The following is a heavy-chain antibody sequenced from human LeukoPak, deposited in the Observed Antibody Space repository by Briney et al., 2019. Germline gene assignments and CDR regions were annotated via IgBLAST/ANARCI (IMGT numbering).Heavy chain of an antibody. CDR2: IRSKANNYAT. J-gene: IGHJ4*02. D-gene: IGHD3-22*01. Sequence: GGSLRLSCAASGFTFSSYGMHWVRQASGKGLEWVGRIRSKANNYATAYAASVKGRFTISRDDSKNTAYLQMNSLKTEDTAVYYCTGDNFDSSVKFDYWGQGTLVTVSS. CDR3: TGDNFDSSVKFDY. V-gene: IGHV3-73*01. CDR1: GFTFSSYG.